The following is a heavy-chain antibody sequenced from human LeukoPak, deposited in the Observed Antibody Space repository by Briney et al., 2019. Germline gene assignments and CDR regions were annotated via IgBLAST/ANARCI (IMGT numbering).Heavy chain of an antibody. CDR1: GFTFSSYW. J-gene: IGHJ4*02. CDR3: ARSYTYGNYYFDY. D-gene: IGHD4-17*01. CDR2: IKSDGST. V-gene: IGHV3-74*01. Sequence: GGSLRLSCAASGFTFSSYWMHWVRQAPGKGLVWVSRIKSDGSTDYADSVKGRFTISRDNAKNTVYLQMNGLRAEDTAVYFCARSYTYGNYYFDYWGQGTLVTVSS.